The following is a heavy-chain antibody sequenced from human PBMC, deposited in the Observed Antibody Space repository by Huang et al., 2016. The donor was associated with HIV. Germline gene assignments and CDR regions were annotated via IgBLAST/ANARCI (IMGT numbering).Heavy chain of an antibody. CDR3: ARLPFDYVWGTQRQTALDELDV. D-gene: IGHD3-16*01. J-gene: IGHJ3*01. CDR2: VFYGGNT. CDR1: GGSVNRGSYY. V-gene: IGHV4-39*01. Sequence: QLQLQESGPGLVRPSETLSLTCSVSGGSVNRGSYYWGWIRQPPGKGLEWIGSVFYGGNTFYNPALKSRVSMSVDTSKKRFSLNLSSVTAADTAVYFCARLPFDYVWGTQRQTALDELDVWGQGTMVTVSS.